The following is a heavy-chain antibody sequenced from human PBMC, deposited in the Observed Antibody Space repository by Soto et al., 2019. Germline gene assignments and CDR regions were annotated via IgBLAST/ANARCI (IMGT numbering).Heavy chain of an antibody. Sequence: SETLSLTCTVSGGSISSSSYYWGWIRQPPGKGLEWIGSIYYSGSTYYNPSLKSRVTISVDTSKNQFSLKLSSVTAADTAVYYCATLGDIVVVPAASPGPYFDYWGQGTLVTVSS. CDR2: IYYSGST. CDR3: ATLGDIVVVPAASPGPYFDY. J-gene: IGHJ4*02. V-gene: IGHV4-39*01. CDR1: GGSISSSSYY. D-gene: IGHD2-2*01.